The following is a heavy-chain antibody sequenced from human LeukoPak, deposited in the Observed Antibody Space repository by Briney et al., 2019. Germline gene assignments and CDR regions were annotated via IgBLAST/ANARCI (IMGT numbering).Heavy chain of an antibody. D-gene: IGHD3-10*01. CDR2: IYHSGST. CDR1: GYSISSGYY. CDR3: AREKRLLWFGELSPFDY. V-gene: IGHV4-38-2*02. J-gene: IGHJ4*02. Sequence: PSETLSLTCTVSGYSISSGYYWGWIRQPPGKGLEWIGSIYHSGSTYYNPSLKSRVTISVDTSKNQFSLKLSSVTAADTAVYYCAREKRLLWFGELSPFDYWGQGTLVTVSS.